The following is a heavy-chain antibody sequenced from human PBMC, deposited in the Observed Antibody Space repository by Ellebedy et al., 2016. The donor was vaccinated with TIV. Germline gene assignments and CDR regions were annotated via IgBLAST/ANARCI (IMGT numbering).Heavy chain of an antibody. D-gene: IGHD6-19*01. V-gene: IGHV4-4*02. J-gene: IGHJ4*02. Sequence: GSLRLSCGAPGGSISSSNWWSCVRLPPGKGREWLGVIYHTASTNYNPSLKSRVTISVDKSKNQFSLKLSSVTAADTSVYYCARWTYSSGWYVGTYYFDYWGQGTLVTVSS. CDR1: GGSISSSNW. CDR3: ARWTYSSGWYVGTYYFDY. CDR2: IYHTAST.